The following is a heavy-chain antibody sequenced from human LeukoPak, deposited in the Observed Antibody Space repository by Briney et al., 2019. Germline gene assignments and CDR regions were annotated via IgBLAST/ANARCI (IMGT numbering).Heavy chain of an antibody. J-gene: IGHJ4*02. Sequence: PGGSLRLSCAASGFTFSNAWMSWVRQAPGKGPEWVSRITGGSAATYYADSVKGRFTISRDNSKNRLYLQMNSLRAEDTAVYYCAKDVDIVTGYYFDYWGQGTLVTVSS. CDR1: GFTFSNAW. CDR3: AKDVDIVTGYYFDY. V-gene: IGHV3-23*01. CDR2: ITGGSAAT. D-gene: IGHD3-9*01.